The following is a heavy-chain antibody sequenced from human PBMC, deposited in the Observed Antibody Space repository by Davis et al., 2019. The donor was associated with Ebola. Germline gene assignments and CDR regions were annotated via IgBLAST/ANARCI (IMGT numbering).Heavy chain of an antibody. CDR2: VRTGYTANI. CDR3: ARDRSGGAFDI. J-gene: IGHJ3*02. CDR1: GFTFSSYD. V-gene: IGHV3-48*02. Sequence: PGGSLRLSCAASGFTFSSYDMNWVRQAPGKGLEWVSFVRTGYTANIYYADSVKGRFTASRENAKNSLYLQINGLRDEDTAVYYCARDRSGGAFDIWGQGTMVTVSS. D-gene: IGHD1-26*01.